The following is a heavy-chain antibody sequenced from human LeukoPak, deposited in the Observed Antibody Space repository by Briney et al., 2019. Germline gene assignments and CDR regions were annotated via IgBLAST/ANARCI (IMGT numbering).Heavy chain of an antibody. V-gene: IGHV3-21*01. Sequence: PGGSLRLSCAASGFTFSNAWMSWVRQAPGKGLEWVSSISSSSSYIYYADSLKGRFTISRDNAKNSLYLQMNSLRAGDTAVYYCARALNDYGDYVFDYWGQGTLVTVSS. D-gene: IGHD4-17*01. CDR3: ARALNDYGDYVFDY. CDR1: GFTFSNAW. CDR2: ISSSSSYI. J-gene: IGHJ4*02.